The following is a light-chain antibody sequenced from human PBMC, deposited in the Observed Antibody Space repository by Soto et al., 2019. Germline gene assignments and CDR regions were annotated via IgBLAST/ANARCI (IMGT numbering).Light chain of an antibody. CDR2: DAS. CDR3: QQRSNWPGRLT. Sequence: EIVLTQSPATLSLSPGERVTLSCRASQSVSSYLAWYQQKPGQAPRLLIYDASNRATGIPARFSGSGSGTDFTLTISSLEPEDFAVYYCQQRSNWPGRLTFGGGTKVEIK. V-gene: IGKV3-11*01. J-gene: IGKJ4*01. CDR1: QSVSSY.